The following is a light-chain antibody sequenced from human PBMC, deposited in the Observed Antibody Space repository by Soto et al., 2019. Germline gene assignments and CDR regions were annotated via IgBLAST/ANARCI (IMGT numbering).Light chain of an antibody. CDR1: QSVRSSY. CDR2: GAS. Sequence: EIVLTQSPGTLSSSPGERATLSCMASQSVRSSYLAWYQRKPGQAPRLLIYGASSRATGIPDRFSGSGSGTDFTLTISRLEPEDFALYYCQQYGSSPFTFGPGTTVDIK. V-gene: IGKV3-20*01. CDR3: QQYGSSPFT. J-gene: IGKJ3*01.